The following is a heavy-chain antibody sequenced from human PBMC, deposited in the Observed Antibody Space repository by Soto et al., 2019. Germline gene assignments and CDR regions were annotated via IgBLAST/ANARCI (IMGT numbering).Heavy chain of an antibody. CDR3: ARGVRATDYYDYYGMDV. D-gene: IGHD1-26*01. J-gene: IGHJ6*02. CDR1: GGTFSSYA. V-gene: IGHV1-69*01. Sequence: QVQLVQSGAEVKKPGSSVMVSCKASGGTFSSYAISWVRQAPGQGLEWMGGIIPIFGAANYAQKFQGTVTITADESTSTAYMELISLRSEDTAVYYCARGVRATDYYDYYGMDVWGQGTTVTVSS. CDR2: IIPIFGAA.